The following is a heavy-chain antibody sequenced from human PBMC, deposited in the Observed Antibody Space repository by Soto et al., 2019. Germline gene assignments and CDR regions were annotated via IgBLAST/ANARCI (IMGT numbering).Heavy chain of an antibody. V-gene: IGHV3-30*18. J-gene: IGHJ4*02. Sequence: QVQLVESGGGVVQPGRSLRLSCVASGFTFSSYGMHWVRQAPGKGLEWVAIISYDGSNTYYADSVKGRFTISRDNSKNKLYLQMDSLRAEDTAVYYCAKGGGLGGSYYISSSYYFDYWGQGTLVTVSS. CDR3: AKGGGLGGSYYISSSYYFDY. CDR2: ISYDGSNT. CDR1: GFTFSSYG. D-gene: IGHD1-26*01.